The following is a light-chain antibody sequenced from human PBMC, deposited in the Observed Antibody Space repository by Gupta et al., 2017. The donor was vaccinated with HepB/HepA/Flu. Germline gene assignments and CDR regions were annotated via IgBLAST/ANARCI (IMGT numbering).Light chain of an antibody. CDR1: HSIRSW. J-gene: IGKJ4*01. CDR3: QQTISYPLA. V-gene: IGKV1-12*01. CDR2: ATS. Sequence: DIQMTQSPSSVSASVGDSVTITCRASHSIRSWLAWYRQKPGQAPKLLIYATSKVKNGVPSRFSGSGSGTDFTLTISSPQPEDFATYYCQQTISYPLAFGGGTRVKIK.